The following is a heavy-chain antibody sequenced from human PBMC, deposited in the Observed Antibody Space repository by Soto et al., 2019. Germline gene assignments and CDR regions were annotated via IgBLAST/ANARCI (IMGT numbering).Heavy chain of an antibody. V-gene: IGHV5-10-1*01. J-gene: IGHJ4*02. CDR3: ARQIYDSDTGPNFQYYFDS. Sequence: GESLKISCKGSGDSFTSYWITWVRQKPGKGLEWMGRIDPSDSQTYYSPSFRGHVTISATKSITTVFLQWSSLRASDTAMYYCARQIYDSDTGPNFQYYFDSWGQGTPVTVSS. CDR2: IDPSDSQT. D-gene: IGHD3-22*01. CDR1: GDSFTSYW.